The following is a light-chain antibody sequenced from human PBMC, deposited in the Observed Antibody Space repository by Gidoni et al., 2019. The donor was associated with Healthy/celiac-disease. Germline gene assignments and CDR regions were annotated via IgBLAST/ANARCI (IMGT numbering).Light chain of an antibody. CDR2: VAS. Sequence: EVVLTQSPGTLSLSPGESATLSCRASQSINNNYLAWYQQKPGQAPRLLIYVASSRAAGIPDKGSGSGSGTDFTLTVSRLEPEDIAVYYCQQYDSSPWAFGQGTKVEIK. CDR3: QQYDSSPWA. J-gene: IGKJ1*01. CDR1: QSINNNY. V-gene: IGKV3-20*01.